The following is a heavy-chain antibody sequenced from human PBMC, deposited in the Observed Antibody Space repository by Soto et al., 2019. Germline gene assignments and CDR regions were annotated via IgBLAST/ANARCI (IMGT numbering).Heavy chain of an antibody. CDR2: IYYSGST. CDR1: GGSISSSSYY. D-gene: IGHD5-18*01. V-gene: IGHV4-39*01. Sequence: SETLSLTCTVSGGSISSSSYYWGWIRQPPGKGLEWIGSIYYSGSTYYNPSLKSRVTISVDTSKNQFSLKLSSVTAADTAVYYCARQVIQLWARDAFDIWGQGTMVTVSS. J-gene: IGHJ3*02. CDR3: ARQVIQLWARDAFDI.